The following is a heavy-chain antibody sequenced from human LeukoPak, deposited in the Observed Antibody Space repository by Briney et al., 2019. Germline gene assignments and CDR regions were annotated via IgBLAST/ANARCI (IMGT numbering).Heavy chain of an antibody. CDR3: AREINYDSGV. D-gene: IGHD3-22*01. J-gene: IGHJ4*02. V-gene: IGHV1-69*04. Sequence: ASVKVSCKASGGTFSSYAISWVRRAPGQGLEWMGRIIPILGIANYAQKFQGRVTITADKSTSTAYMELSSLRSEDTAVYYCAREINYDSGVWGQGTLVTVSS. CDR1: GGTFSSYA. CDR2: IIPILGIA.